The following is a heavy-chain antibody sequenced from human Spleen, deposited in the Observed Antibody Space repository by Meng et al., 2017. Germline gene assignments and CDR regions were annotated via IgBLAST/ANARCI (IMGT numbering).Heavy chain of an antibody. D-gene: IGHD6-19*01. CDR1: GYTFTDFY. CDR3: AREAYRSGWSHFDP. Sequence: VQLVQSGTEVKKPGASVKVSCKASGYTFTDFYIHWVRQAPGQGLEWMGWINPNTGGTKYAQKFQGRVTMTRDTSISTAYMELSSLRPDDTAVYYCAREAYRSGWSHFDPWGQGTLVTVSS. CDR2: INPNTGGT. J-gene: IGHJ5*02. V-gene: IGHV1-2*02.